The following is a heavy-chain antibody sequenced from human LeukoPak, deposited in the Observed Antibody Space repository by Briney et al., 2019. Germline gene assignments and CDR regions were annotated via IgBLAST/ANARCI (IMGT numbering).Heavy chain of an antibody. CDR1: GFTVSSNY. CDR2: IYSGGST. Sequence: GGSLRLSCAASGFTVSSNYMSWVRQAPGKGLEWVSVIYSGGSTYYADSVEGRFTISRDNSKNTLYLQMNSLRAEDTAVYYCARVDFDPYYYGMDVWGQGTTVTVSS. CDR3: ARVDFDPYYYGMDV. J-gene: IGHJ6*02. V-gene: IGHV3-66*01.